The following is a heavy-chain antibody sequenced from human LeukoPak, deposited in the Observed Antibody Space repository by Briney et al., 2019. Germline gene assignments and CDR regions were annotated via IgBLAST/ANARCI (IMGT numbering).Heavy chain of an antibody. Sequence: PSETLSLTCTVSGVSISSYYWSWIRQPPGKGLEWLGYIYYSGSTNYNPSLKSRVTISVDTSKNQFSLKLSSVTAADTAVYYCASSRSSGWFLLGNCGQGTLVTVSS. J-gene: IGHJ4*02. V-gene: IGHV4-59*01. D-gene: IGHD6-19*01. CDR1: GVSISSYY. CDR2: IYYSGST. CDR3: ASSRSSGWFLLGN.